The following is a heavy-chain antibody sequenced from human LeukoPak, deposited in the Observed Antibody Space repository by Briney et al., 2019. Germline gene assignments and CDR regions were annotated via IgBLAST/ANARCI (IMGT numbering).Heavy chain of an antibody. Sequence: PGSSLRLSCEASGFTFSSFWMSWVRQAPGKGLEWVANIKQDGSEKYYVDSVKGRFTIFRDNAENSLFLQMNSLRVEDTAVYYCARIYASGSSYGWGQGTLVTVSS. CDR1: GFTFSSFW. J-gene: IGHJ4*02. D-gene: IGHD3-10*01. CDR2: IKQDGSEK. V-gene: IGHV3-7*04. CDR3: ARIYASGSSYG.